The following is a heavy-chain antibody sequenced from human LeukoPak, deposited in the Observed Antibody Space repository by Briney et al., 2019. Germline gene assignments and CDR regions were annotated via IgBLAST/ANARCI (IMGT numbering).Heavy chain of an antibody. J-gene: IGHJ4*02. D-gene: IGHD5-18*01. CDR2: IISSGSYI. CDR1: GFTFSIYS. Sequence: GGSLRLSCAASGFTFSIYSMDWVRQAPGKGLEWVSSIISSGSYIYYADSVKGRFTISRDNAKNSLYLQMNSLRAEDTAVYYCARDKDSYGSPGRFDYWGQGTLVTVSS. CDR3: ARDKDSYGSPGRFDY. V-gene: IGHV3-21*01.